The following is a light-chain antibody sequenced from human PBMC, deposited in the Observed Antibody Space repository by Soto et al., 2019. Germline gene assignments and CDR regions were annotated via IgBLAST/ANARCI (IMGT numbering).Light chain of an antibody. CDR1: SSNIGAGYD. Sequence: QSVLTQPPSVSGAPGPRVTISCTGGSSNIGAGYDVHWYQQLPGTAPKLLIYGNSNRPSGVPDRFSGSKSGTSASLAITGLQAEDEADYYCQSYDSSRSGWVFGGGTKLTVL. V-gene: IGLV1-40*01. CDR2: GNS. J-gene: IGLJ3*02. CDR3: QSYDSSRSGWV.